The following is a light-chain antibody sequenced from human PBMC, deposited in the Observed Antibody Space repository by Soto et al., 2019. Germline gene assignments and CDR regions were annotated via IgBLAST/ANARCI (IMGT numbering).Light chain of an antibody. CDR2: DAS. CDR3: QKYNSYPWT. V-gene: IGKV1-5*01. Sequence: DIQMTQSPSTLSASVGDRVTITCRASQSISSWLAWYQQKPGQAPKLLIYDASSLETGVPSRFSGSGSGTELTLTIRGLQPDAFDSYYCQKYNSYPWTFGQGTKVEIK. J-gene: IGKJ1*01. CDR1: QSISSW.